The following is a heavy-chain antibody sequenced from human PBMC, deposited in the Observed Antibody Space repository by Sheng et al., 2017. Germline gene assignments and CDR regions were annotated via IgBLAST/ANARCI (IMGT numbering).Heavy chain of an antibody. V-gene: IGHV4-34*01. D-gene: IGHD2-2*01. J-gene: IGHJ6*02. CDR1: GGSFSGYY. CDR2: INDSGST. Sequence: QVQLQQWGAGLLKPSETLSLTCAVYGGSFSGYYWSWIRQPPGKGLEWIGEINDSGSTNYNPSLKSRVTISVDTSKNQFSLKLSSVTAADTAVYYCARWGRIVVVQRYYYGMDVWGQGPRSPSP. CDR3: ARWGRIVVVQRYYYGMDV.